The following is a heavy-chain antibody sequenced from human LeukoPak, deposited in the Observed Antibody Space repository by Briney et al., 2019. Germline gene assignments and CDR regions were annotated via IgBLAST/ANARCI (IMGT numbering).Heavy chain of an antibody. CDR1: GFTFSSYA. D-gene: IGHD3-22*01. CDR3: AKDLFYYDSSGYYQRYFQH. CDR2: ISGSGGST. Sequence: GGSLRLSCAASGFTFSSYAMSWVRQAPGKGLEWVSAISGSGGSTYYADSVKGRFTISRDNSKNTLYLQMNSLRAGDTAVYYCAKDLFYYDSSGYYQRYFQHWGQGTLVTVSS. J-gene: IGHJ1*01. V-gene: IGHV3-23*01.